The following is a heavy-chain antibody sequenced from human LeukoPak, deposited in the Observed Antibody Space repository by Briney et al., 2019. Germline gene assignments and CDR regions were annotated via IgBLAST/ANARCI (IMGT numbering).Heavy chain of an antibody. CDR3: AHADTYYYGSGSSMDY. V-gene: IGHV2-5*08. D-gene: IGHD3-10*01. J-gene: IGHJ4*02. Sequence: TLSLTCTVSGGSISSYYWSWIRQPPGKALEWLALIYWDDDKRYSPSLKSRLTITKDTSKNQVVLTMTNMDPVDTATYYCAHADTYYYGSGSSMDYWGQGTLVAVSS. CDR2: IYWDDDK. CDR1: GGSISSYY.